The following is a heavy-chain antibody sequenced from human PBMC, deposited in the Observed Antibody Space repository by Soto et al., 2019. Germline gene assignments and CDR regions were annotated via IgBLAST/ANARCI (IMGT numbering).Heavy chain of an antibody. V-gene: IGHV4-31*03. CDR1: GDSISSGGFC. D-gene: IGHD4-17*01. CDR3: ARAYGVDDYGMDV. J-gene: IGHJ6*02. CDR2: IYSSGTT. Sequence: QVQLQESGPGLVKPSQTPSLTCTVSGDSISSGGFCWTWVRQYPGKGLEWIGNIYSSGTTSYNLSLRSRLLISVDTSKNEFSLKVTSVTAADTAVYYCARAYGVDDYGMDVWGLGTTVTVS.